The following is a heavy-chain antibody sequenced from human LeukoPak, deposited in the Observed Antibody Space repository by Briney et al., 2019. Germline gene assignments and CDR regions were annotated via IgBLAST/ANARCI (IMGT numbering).Heavy chain of an antibody. CDR3: ARDLRSWTGWVRGVISAAFDI. V-gene: IGHV3-30*04. CDR1: GFTFSSYA. D-gene: IGHD3-10*01. J-gene: IGHJ3*02. CDR2: ISYDGSNK. Sequence: GGSLRLSCAASGFTFSSYAMLWVRQAPGKGLEWVAVISYDGSNKYYADSVKGRFTISRDNSKNTLYLQMNSLRAEDTAVYYCARDLRSWTGWVRGVISAAFDIWGQGTMVTVSS.